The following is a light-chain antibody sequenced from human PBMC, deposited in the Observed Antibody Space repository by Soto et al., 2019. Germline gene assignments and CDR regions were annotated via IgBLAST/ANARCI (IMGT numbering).Light chain of an antibody. Sequence: SALTQPASVSGSPGQSITISCTGTSSDVGGSNYVSWYQQHQGKAPKLMIYDVSNRPSGVSNRFSGTKSANTASLTISGLQAEDEADYYCGSYTSSSTLYVFGTGTKLTVL. V-gene: IGLV2-14*01. CDR1: SSDVGGSNY. J-gene: IGLJ1*01. CDR2: DVS. CDR3: GSYTSSSTLYV.